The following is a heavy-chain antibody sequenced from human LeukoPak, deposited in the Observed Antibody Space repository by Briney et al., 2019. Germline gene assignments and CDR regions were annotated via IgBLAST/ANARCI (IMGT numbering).Heavy chain of an antibody. CDR2: IYSGDNT. D-gene: IGHD3-16*01. V-gene: IGHV3-66*02. Sequence: GGSLRLSCAASGFTVSNNYMSWVRQAPGKGLEWVSVIYSGDNTYYVESAKGRFTISRDNSKNTLFLQMNRLRAEDTAVYYCAGRRVLDASFDYWGQGTLVTVSS. CDR1: GFTVSNNY. CDR3: AGRRVLDASFDY. J-gene: IGHJ4*02.